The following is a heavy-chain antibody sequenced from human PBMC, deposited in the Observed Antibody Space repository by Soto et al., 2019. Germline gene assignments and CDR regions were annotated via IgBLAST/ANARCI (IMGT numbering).Heavy chain of an antibody. CDR1: GFTFSDYV. Sequence: QVRLVESGGGVVQPGTSLRLSCAASGFTFSDYVIHWVRQAAGKGLEWVASMTYDGATEYYADSVKGRFPMSRDNSKRAPSRQMTSVRPDETAVYYCARVRVSIAVNAAIEVWGQRTKVTVSS. CDR2: MTYDGATE. J-gene: IGHJ3*01. V-gene: IGHV3-30*14. CDR3: ARVRVSIAVNAAIEV. D-gene: IGHD3-3*02.